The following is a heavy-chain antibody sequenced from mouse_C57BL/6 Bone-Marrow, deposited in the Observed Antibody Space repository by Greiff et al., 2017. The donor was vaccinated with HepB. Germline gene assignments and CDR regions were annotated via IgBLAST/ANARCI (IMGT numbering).Heavy chain of an antibody. J-gene: IGHJ2*01. Sequence: QVQLQQPGAELVRPGTSVKLSCKASGYTFTSYWMHWVKQRPGQGLEWIGVIYPSDSYTNYNQKFKGKATLTVDTSSSTAYMQISSLTSEDSAVYYCARTGTSLDYCDWGQGTTVSASS. CDR2: IYPSDSYT. D-gene: IGHD2-13*01. CDR3: ARTGTSLDYCD. V-gene: IGHV1-59*01. CDR1: GYTFTSYW.